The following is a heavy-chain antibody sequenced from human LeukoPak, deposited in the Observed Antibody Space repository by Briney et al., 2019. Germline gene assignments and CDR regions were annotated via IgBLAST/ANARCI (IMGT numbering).Heavy chain of an antibody. CDR1: GFTFTNAW. V-gene: IGHV3-15*01. CDR2: IKSKTDGGTA. D-gene: IGHD6-13*01. CDR3: TTDLWYSSSWYDSSHDY. Sequence: GGSLRLSCAASGFTFTNAWMGWVRQAPGKGLEWVGRIKSKTDGGTADYAAPVKDRFTFSRDDSKNTPYLQMGSLKTEDTGVYYCTTDLWYSSSWYDSSHDYWGQGTLVTVSS. J-gene: IGHJ4*02.